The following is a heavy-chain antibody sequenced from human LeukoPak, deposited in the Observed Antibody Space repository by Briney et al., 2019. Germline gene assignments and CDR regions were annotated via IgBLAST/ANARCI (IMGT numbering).Heavy chain of an antibody. J-gene: IGHJ5*02. CDR1: GASIDSYY. CDR3: ARLSITMVRGAAKYNWFDP. V-gene: IGHV4-59*12. D-gene: IGHD3-10*01. Sequence: PSETLSLTCTISGASIDSYYWSWIRQPPGKGLEWLGYIYYSGTTNYNPSLKRRVTMSVDTSKNQFSLKLSSVTAADTAVYYCARLSITMVRGAAKYNWFDPWGQGTLVTVSS. CDR2: IYYSGTT.